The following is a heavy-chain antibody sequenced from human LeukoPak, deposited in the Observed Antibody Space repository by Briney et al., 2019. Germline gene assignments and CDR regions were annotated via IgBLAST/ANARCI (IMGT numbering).Heavy chain of an antibody. D-gene: IGHD6-6*01. CDR3: ARHVTGYSSSSYFGY. CDR2: IYYSGST. V-gene: IGHV4-39*01. Sequence: TVSGGSXSXXXXXXGXXXXPPXXXXXXXXSIYYSGSTYYNPSLKSRVTISVDTSKNQFSLKLSSVAAADTAMYYCARHVTGYSSSSYFGYWGQGTLVTVSS. J-gene: IGHJ4*02. CDR1: GGSXSXXXXX.